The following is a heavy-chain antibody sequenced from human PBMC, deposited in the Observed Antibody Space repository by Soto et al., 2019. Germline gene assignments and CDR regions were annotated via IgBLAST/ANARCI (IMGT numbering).Heavy chain of an antibody. D-gene: IGHD6-13*01. V-gene: IGHV4-34*01. CDR2: INHSGST. Sequence: PSETLSLTCAVYGGSFSGYYWSWIRQPPGKGLEWIGEINHSGSTNYNPSLKSRVTISVDTSKNQFSLKLSSVTAADTAVYYCARRPGIAAAGAKYYFDYWGQGTLVTVSS. CDR3: ARRPGIAAAGAKYYFDY. CDR1: GGSFSGYY. J-gene: IGHJ4*02.